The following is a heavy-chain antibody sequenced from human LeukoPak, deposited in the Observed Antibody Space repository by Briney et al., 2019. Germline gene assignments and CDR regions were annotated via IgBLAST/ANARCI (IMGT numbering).Heavy chain of an antibody. V-gene: IGHV3-33*01. CDR1: GFTFSSYG. Sequence: GRSLRVSCAASGFTFSSYGMHWVRQAPGKGLEWVAVIWYDGSNKYYADSVKGRFTISRDNSKNTLYLQMNSLGAEDTAVYYCARDVLWFGEYYYYYGMDVWGQGTTVTVSS. D-gene: IGHD3-10*01. CDR3: ARDVLWFGEYYYYYGMDV. CDR2: IWYDGSNK. J-gene: IGHJ6*02.